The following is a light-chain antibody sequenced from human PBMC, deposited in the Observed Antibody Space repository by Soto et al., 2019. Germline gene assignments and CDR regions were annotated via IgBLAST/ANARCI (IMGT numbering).Light chain of an antibody. CDR3: SSYTDRSNYV. Sequence: QSALTQPASASGSPGQSITISCTGTSSDLAIYNYVSWYQQQPGKAPKLMIHQVTNRPSGVSNRFSGSRSGNTASLTISGLQAEDAADYYCSSYTDRSNYVFGPGTKVIVL. V-gene: IGLV2-14*01. CDR1: SSDLAIYNY. CDR2: QVT. J-gene: IGLJ1*01.